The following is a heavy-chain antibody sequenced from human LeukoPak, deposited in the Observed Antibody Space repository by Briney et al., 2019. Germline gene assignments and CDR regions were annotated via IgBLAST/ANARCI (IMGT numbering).Heavy chain of an antibody. CDR1: GYTFTSYG. CDR2: ISAYNGNT. Sequence: ASVKVSCKASGYTFTSYGISWVRQAPGQGLEWMGWISAYNGNTNYAQKLQGRVTMTTDTSTSTAYMELRSLRSDDTAVYYCARGLYSSGWYPNYYYYGMDVWGQGTTVTVSS. D-gene: IGHD6-19*01. CDR3: ARGLYSSGWYPNYYYYGMDV. J-gene: IGHJ6*02. V-gene: IGHV1-18*01.